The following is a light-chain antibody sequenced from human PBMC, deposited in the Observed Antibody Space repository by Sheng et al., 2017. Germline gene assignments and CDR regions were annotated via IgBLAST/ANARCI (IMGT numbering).Light chain of an antibody. J-gene: IGKJ2*01. Sequence: EIVLTQSPATLSLSPGERATLSCRASQSVSSYLAWYQQKPGQAPRLLIYGASTRATGIPARFSGSGSGTDFTLTISSLQSEDFATYYCQQSDTTPYTFGQGTKLEIK. V-gene: IGKV3-11*01. CDR3: QQSDTTPYT. CDR2: GAS. CDR1: QSVSSY.